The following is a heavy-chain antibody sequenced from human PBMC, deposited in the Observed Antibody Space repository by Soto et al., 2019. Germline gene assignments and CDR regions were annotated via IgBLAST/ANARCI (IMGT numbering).Heavy chain of an antibody. V-gene: IGHV3-23*01. J-gene: IGHJ6*02. CDR3: ARERPYYYYGMDV. CDR2: ISGSGGST. CDR1: GFTFSSYA. Sequence: PGVSLRLSCAASGFTFSSYAMSWVRQAPGKGLEWVSAISGSGGSTYYADSVKGRFTISRDNAKNTLYLQMNSLRAEDTAVYYCARERPYYYYGMDVWGQGTTVTVSS.